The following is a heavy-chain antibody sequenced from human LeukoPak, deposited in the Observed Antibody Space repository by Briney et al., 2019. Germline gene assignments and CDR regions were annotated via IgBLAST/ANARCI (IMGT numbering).Heavy chain of an antibody. D-gene: IGHD2-15*01. CDR1: GFTFSSYW. Sequence: GGSLRLSCAASGFTFSSYWMSWVRQAPGKGLEWVVNIKQDGSEKYYVDSVKGRFTISRDNAKNSLYLQMNSLRAEDTAVYYSARDCSGSSCHDYWGQGTLVTVSS. CDR3: ARDCSGSSCHDY. J-gene: IGHJ4*02. V-gene: IGHV3-7*01. CDR2: IKQDGSEK.